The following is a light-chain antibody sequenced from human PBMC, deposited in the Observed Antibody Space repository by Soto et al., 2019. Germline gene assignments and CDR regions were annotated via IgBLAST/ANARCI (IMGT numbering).Light chain of an antibody. Sequence: EIVLTQSPGTLSLSRGDRATLSCRASQSFSSSYLAWYQQKPGQAPRLLIYGASSRATGIPDRFSGSGSGTDFTLTISRLEPEDFAVYYCQQYGSSPTFGQGTKVDIK. V-gene: IGKV3-20*01. CDR3: QQYGSSPT. J-gene: IGKJ1*01. CDR2: GAS. CDR1: QSFSSSY.